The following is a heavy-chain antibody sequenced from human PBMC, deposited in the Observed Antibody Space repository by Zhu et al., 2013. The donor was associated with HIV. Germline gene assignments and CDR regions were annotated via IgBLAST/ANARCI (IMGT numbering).Heavy chain of an antibody. D-gene: IGHD3-16*01. Sequence: EVQLLQSGAEGEETWDDSENLLQLFWIHLQRLLHTLGTTGPGKGLQWMGLVDPADGGTRDAEKFLGRVTITADRALNTAYLELTGLRSDDTAMYYCARAERGFDYWGQGTLVTVSS. CDR1: IHLQRLL. CDR3: ARAERGFDY. J-gene: IGHJ4*02. V-gene: IGHV1-69-2*01. CDR2: VDPADGGT.